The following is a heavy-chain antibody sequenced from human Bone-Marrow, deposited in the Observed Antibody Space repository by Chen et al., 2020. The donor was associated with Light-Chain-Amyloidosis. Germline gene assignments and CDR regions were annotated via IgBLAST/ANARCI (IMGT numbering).Heavy chain of an antibody. CDR3: AGRRDGYNFDY. D-gene: IGHD5-12*01. Sequence: EVQLEQSGQEGKKPGESLKISCKGSGYTFPNYWIGWVRQMPGKGLEWMGVIYPDDSDAKYSPSFEGQVTISADKSITTAYLQWRSLKASDTAMYYCAGRRDGYNFDYWGQGTLVTVSS. CDR1: GYTFPNYW. CDR2: IYPDDSDA. J-gene: IGHJ4*02. V-gene: IGHV5-51*01.